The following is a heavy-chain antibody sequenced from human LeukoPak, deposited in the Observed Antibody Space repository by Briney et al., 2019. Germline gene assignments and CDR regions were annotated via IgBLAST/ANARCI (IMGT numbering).Heavy chain of an antibody. Sequence: ASVKVSCKASGYTFTSYGISWVRQAPGQGLEWMGWISAYNGNTNYAQKFQGRVTMTRDTSISTAYMELSRLRSDDTAVYYCARPSGSGSYCQIWGQGTLVTVSS. CDR2: ISAYNGNT. J-gene: IGHJ4*02. D-gene: IGHD3-10*01. CDR1: GYTFTSYG. CDR3: ARPSGSGSYCQI. V-gene: IGHV1-18*01.